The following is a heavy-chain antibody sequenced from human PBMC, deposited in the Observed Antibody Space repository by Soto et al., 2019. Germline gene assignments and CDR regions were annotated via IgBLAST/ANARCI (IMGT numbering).Heavy chain of an antibody. Sequence: ASVKVSCKASGYTFTGRYIHWVRQAPGQGLEWMGWINPASGGATYAQKFQGRVSLTRDTSNSIAYMELSSLRPDDTAVYFCARDLGGSSSYLGYWGQGTPVTV. J-gene: IGHJ4*02. CDR1: GYTFTGRY. V-gene: IGHV1-2*02. CDR2: INPASGGA. CDR3: ARDLGGSSSYLGY. D-gene: IGHD6-6*01.